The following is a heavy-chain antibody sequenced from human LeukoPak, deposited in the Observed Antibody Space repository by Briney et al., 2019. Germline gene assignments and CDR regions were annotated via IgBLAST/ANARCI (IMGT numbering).Heavy chain of an antibody. CDR1: GFTLSYYS. V-gene: IGHV3-23*01. CDR2: ISGSGGST. D-gene: IGHD3-22*01. Sequence: GGSLRLSCAASGFTLSYYSMSWVRQAPGQGLEWVSAISGSGGSTYYADSVKGRFTISRDNSKNTLYLQMNSLRAEDTAVYYCAKEVGYDSSGYDDYWGQGTLVTVSS. J-gene: IGHJ4*02. CDR3: AKEVGYDSSGYDDY.